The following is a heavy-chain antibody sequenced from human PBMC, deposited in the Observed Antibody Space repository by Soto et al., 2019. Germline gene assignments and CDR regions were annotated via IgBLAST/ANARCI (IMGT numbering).Heavy chain of an antibody. CDR3: ATDTNHGVFDY. D-gene: IGHD3-10*01. V-gene: IGHV3-7*05. J-gene: IGHJ4*02. Sequence: GGSLRLSCAASGFTFRSYWMSWVRQTPGKGLEWLANINEDGSEKYYLDSVKGRFTISRDNAEKSLRLQMDSLSAEDTAVYYCATDTNHGVFDYWGQGTQVTVSS. CDR2: INEDGSEK. CDR1: GFTFRSYW.